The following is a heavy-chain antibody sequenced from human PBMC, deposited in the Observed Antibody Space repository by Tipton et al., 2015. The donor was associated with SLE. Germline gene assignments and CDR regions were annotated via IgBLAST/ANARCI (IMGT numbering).Heavy chain of an antibody. Sequence: TLSLTCAVYGGSFSGYYWSWIRQPPGKGLEWIGSIYYSGSTYYNPSLKSRVTISVDTSKNQFSLKLSSVTAADTAVYYCARGNPGIAAALDYWGQGTLVTVSS. CDR2: IYYSGST. J-gene: IGHJ4*02. D-gene: IGHD6-13*01. V-gene: IGHV4-34*01. CDR1: GGSFSGYY. CDR3: ARGNPGIAAALDY.